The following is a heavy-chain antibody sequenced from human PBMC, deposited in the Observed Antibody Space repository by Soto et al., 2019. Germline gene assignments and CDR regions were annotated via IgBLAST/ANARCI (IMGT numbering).Heavy chain of an antibody. Sequence: GGSLRLSCTFSGFTSDDYDYALTWVRQAPGKGLQWLGLIRGSTYGGTTEYAASVKGRFTISRDDSKGITYLQMNSLKTEDTAVYYCSRDGDFYGLDVWGQGTTVTVPS. CDR1: GFTSDDYDYA. CDR2: IRGSTYGGTT. CDR3: SRDGDFYGLDV. V-gene: IGHV3-49*04. J-gene: IGHJ6*02. D-gene: IGHD3-3*01.